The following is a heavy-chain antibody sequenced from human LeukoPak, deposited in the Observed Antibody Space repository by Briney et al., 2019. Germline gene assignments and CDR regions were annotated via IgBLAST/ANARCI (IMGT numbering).Heavy chain of an antibody. Sequence: SETLSLTCTVSGGSISSYYWSWIRQPPGKGLEWIGYIYTSGSTNYNPSLKGRVTISVDTSKNQFSLKLSSVTAADTAVYYCARGEVPAAIPPGDAFDIWGQGTMVTVSS. CDR2: IYTSGST. J-gene: IGHJ3*02. D-gene: IGHD2-2*02. CDR3: ARGEVPAAIPPGDAFDI. V-gene: IGHV4-4*09. CDR1: GGSISSYY.